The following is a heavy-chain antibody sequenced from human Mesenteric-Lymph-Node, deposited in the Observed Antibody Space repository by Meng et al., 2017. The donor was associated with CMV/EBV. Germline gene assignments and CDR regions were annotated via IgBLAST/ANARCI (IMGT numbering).Heavy chain of an antibody. Sequence: QVQLGQSGAEVKKPGASVKVSCQASGGTFSSYTISWVRQAPGQGLEWMGRIIPILGIANYAQKFQGRVTITADKSTSTAYMELSSLRSEDTAVYYCAGGIAAAGSRWFDPWGQGTLVTVSS. J-gene: IGHJ5*02. CDR2: IIPILGIA. CDR1: GGTFSSYT. V-gene: IGHV1-69*02. CDR3: AGGIAAAGSRWFDP. D-gene: IGHD6-13*01.